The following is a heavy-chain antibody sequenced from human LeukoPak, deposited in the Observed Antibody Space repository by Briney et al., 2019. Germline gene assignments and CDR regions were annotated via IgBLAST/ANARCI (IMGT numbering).Heavy chain of an antibody. V-gene: IGHV4-59*01. Sequence: SETLSLTCTVSGGSISSYYWSWIRQPPGKGLEWIGYIYYSGSTNYNPSLKSRVTISVDTSKNQFSLKLSFVTAADTAVYYCARIHSSGYYYGYYGMDVWGQGTTVTVSS. J-gene: IGHJ6*02. CDR1: GGSISSYY. D-gene: IGHD3-22*01. CDR3: ARIHSSGYYYGYYGMDV. CDR2: IYYSGST.